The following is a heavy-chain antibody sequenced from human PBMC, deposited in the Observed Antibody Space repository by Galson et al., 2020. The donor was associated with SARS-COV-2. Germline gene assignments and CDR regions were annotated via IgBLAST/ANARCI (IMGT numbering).Heavy chain of an antibody. CDR1: GGSFSGYY. CDR2: INSSGST. D-gene: IGHD3-16*01. V-gene: IGHV4-34*01. CDR3: VTTGDSSRRAFDI. J-gene: IGHJ3*02. Sequence: SETLSLTCAVYGGSFSGYYWSGIRQPPGKGLEGIGEINSSGSTNYNPSLKSRVTISVDTSKNQFSLKLRSVTAADTAVYYCVTTGDSSRRAFDIWGQGTMVTASS.